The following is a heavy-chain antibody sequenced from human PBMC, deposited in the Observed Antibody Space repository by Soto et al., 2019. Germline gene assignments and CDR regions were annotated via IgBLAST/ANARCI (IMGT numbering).Heavy chain of an antibody. D-gene: IGHD2-21*02. J-gene: IGHJ6*02. CDR3: ARVCGGDCHNGMDV. CDR2: IYYSGNT. Sequence: WTWIRQHPGKGLEWIGYIYYSGNTYYNPSLKSRVTISVDTSKNQFSLKLSSVTAADTAVYYCARVCGGDCHNGMDVCGQGTTVTVSS. V-gene: IGHV4-31*02.